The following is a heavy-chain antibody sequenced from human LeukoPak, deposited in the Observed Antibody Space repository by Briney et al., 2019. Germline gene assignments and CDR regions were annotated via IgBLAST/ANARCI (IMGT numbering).Heavy chain of an antibody. D-gene: IGHD7-27*01. CDR3: AKDGGLWVSAHWGDS. V-gene: IGHV3-23*01. Sequence: GGSLRLSCAASGFTFSSYTMSWVRQAPGKGLEWVSTITTSDGNTYYADSVKGRFTVSRDNSKNTLSLQMNSLRAEDTAVYYCAKDGGLWVSAHWGDSWGRGTLVTVSS. J-gene: IGHJ4*02. CDR2: ITTSDGNT. CDR1: GFTFSSYT.